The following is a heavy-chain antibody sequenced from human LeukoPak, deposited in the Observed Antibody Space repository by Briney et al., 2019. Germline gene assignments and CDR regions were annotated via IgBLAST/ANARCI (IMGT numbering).Heavy chain of an antibody. CDR2: IYYSGST. D-gene: IGHD3-22*01. CDR3: AREKFSSGYYHYYFDY. CDR1: GGSISSYY. J-gene: IGHJ4*02. Sequence: PSETLSLTCTVSGGSISSYYWSWIRQPPGRGLEWIGYIYYSGSTYYNPSLKSRVTISVDTSKSQSSLKLSSVTAADTAVYYCAREKFSSGYYHYYFDYWGQGTLVTVSS. V-gene: IGHV4-59*01.